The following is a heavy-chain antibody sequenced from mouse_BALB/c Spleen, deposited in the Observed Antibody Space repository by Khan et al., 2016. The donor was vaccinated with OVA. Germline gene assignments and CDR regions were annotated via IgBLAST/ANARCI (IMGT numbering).Heavy chain of an antibody. CDR3: ARHSGTWFAY. CDR1: GFAFSSYD. D-gene: IGHD3-3*01. J-gene: IGHJ3*01. V-gene: IGHV5-12-1*01. Sequence: EVELVESGGGLVKPGGSLKLSCAASGFAFSSYDMSWVRQTPEKRLEWVAYISSCGGSTYYPDTVKGRFTISRDNAKNILYLQMGSLKSEDTAMYYCARHSGTWFAYWGQGTLVTVSA. CDR2: ISSCGGST.